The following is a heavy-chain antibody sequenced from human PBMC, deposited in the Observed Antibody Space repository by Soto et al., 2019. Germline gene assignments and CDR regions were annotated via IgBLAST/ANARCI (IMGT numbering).Heavy chain of an antibody. Sequence: EVQLVESGGGLIQPGGSLRLSCAASEFPVSSNYMTWVRQAPGKGLEWVSVIYSGGDTYYADSVKGRFTISRDNSKNTPYLQTNSLRAEATAVDHGGITSYGSGSYSENWGQGTLVTFAS. CDR3: GITSYGSGSYSEN. D-gene: IGHD3-10*01. J-gene: IGHJ4*02. CDR1: EFPVSSNY. CDR2: IYSGGDT. V-gene: IGHV3-53*01.